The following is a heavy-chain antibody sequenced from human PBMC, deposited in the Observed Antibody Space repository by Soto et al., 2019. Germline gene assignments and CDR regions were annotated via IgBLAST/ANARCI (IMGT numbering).Heavy chain of an antibody. CDR2: TIPIFGTA. D-gene: IGHD4-17*01. Sequence: SVKVSCKASGGTFSSYAISWVRQAPGQGLEWMGGTIPIFGTANYAQKFQGRVTITADKSTSTAYMELSSLRSEDTAVYYCARVSNYDYGGPHNRFDPWGQGTLVTVSS. V-gene: IGHV1-69*06. J-gene: IGHJ5*02. CDR3: ARVSNYDYGGPHNRFDP. CDR1: GGTFSSYA.